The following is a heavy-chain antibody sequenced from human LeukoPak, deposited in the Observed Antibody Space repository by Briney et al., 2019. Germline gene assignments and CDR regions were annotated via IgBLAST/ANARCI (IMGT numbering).Heavy chain of an antibody. CDR2: IKQDGSEK. Sequence: GEPLRLSCAASGFTFSSYWMSWLRQAPGKGLEWVANIKQDGSEKYYADTVKGRFTISRDNSKNTLYLRMNSLRAEDTAVYHCAKDGRSYSSGWPPFDYWGQGTLVTVSS. D-gene: IGHD6-19*01. CDR3: AKDGRSYSSGWPPFDY. V-gene: IGHV3-7*01. J-gene: IGHJ4*02. CDR1: GFTFSSYW.